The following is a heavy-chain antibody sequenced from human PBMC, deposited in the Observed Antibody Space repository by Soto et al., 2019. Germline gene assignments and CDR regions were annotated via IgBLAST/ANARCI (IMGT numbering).Heavy chain of an antibody. CDR3: ASDPLGYSSSWNDY. Sequence: QVQLVESGGGVVQPGRSLRLSCAASGFTFSSYAMHWVRQAPGKGLEWVAVISYDGSNKYYADSVKGRFTISRDNSKNTLYLQMNSLRAEDTAVYYCASDPLGYSSSWNDYWGQGTLVTVSS. V-gene: IGHV3-30-3*01. CDR2: ISYDGSNK. CDR1: GFTFSSYA. D-gene: IGHD6-13*01. J-gene: IGHJ4*02.